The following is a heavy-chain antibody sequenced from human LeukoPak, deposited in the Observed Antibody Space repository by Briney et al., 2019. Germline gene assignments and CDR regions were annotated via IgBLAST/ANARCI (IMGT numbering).Heavy chain of an antibody. Sequence: SVKVSCKASGGAFSSYAISWVRQAPGQGLEWMGGIIPIFGTANYAQKFQGRVTITADKSTSAAYMELSSLRSEDTAVYYCARGKERVVWQPRYYYYGMDVWGKGTTVTVSS. CDR2: IIPIFGTA. J-gene: IGHJ6*04. V-gene: IGHV1-69*06. CDR3: ARGKERVVWQPRYYYYGMDV. CDR1: GGAFSSYA. D-gene: IGHD3-3*01.